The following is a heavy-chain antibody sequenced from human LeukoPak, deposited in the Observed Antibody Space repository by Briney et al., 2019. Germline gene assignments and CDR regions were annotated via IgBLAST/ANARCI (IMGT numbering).Heavy chain of an antibody. V-gene: IGHV3-21*01. Sequence: GGSLRLSCAASGFTVSTNYVSWVRQAPGKGLEWVSSISSTSIYKYYADSVKGRFTISRDNAKDSLFLQMNSLRAEDTAIYYCARDPRIYCTNGICRDDYFDNWGQGTLVTVSS. J-gene: IGHJ4*02. CDR3: ARDPRIYCTNGICRDDYFDN. D-gene: IGHD2-8*01. CDR2: ISSTSIYK. CDR1: GFTVSTNY.